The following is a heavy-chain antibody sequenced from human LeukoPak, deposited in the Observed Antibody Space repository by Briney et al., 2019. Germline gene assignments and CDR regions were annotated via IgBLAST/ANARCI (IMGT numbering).Heavy chain of an antibody. CDR2: ISYDGSNK. Sequence: GGSLRLSCAASGFTFSSYGMHWVRQAPGKGLEWVAVISYDGSNKYYADSVKGRFTIPRDNSKNTLYLQMNSLRAEDTAVYYCAKDLGSYDSSGYALDYWGQGTLVTVSS. V-gene: IGHV3-30*18. CDR1: GFTFSSYG. J-gene: IGHJ4*02. D-gene: IGHD3-22*01. CDR3: AKDLGSYDSSGYALDY.